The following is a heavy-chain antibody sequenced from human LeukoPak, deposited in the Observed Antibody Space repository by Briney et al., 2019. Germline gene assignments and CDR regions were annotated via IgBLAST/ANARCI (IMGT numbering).Heavy chain of an antibody. Sequence: GGSLRLSCAASGFTLSSYAMHWVRQAPGKGLEWVSSISSSSSYIYYADSMKGRFTISRDNAKNSLYLQMNSLRAEDTAVYYCAGDAPSSSWYDPYYYYGMDVWGQGTTVTVSS. V-gene: IGHV3-21*01. J-gene: IGHJ6*02. CDR2: ISSSSSYI. CDR1: GFTLSSYA. CDR3: AGDAPSSSWYDPYYYYGMDV. D-gene: IGHD6-13*01.